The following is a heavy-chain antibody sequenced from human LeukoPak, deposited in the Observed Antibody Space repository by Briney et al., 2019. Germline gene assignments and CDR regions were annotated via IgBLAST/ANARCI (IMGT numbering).Heavy chain of an antibody. D-gene: IGHD2-2*01. V-gene: IGHV3-30-3*01. CDR1: GFTFRNYP. CDR3: AREDIVVVPVAVGFYGLDV. J-gene: IGHJ6*02. CDR2: ISYDGSNK. Sequence: GRSLRISCAASGFTFRNYPFHWVRQAPGKGLEWVAVISYDGSNKYYADSVKGRFTISRDNPKNTLYLQMNSLRAEDTAVYYCAREDIVVVPVAVGFYGLDVWGQGTTVTVSS.